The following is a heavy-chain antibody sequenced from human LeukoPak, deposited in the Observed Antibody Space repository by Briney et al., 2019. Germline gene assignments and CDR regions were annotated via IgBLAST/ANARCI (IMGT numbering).Heavy chain of an antibody. CDR1: GFTFSSYW. J-gene: IGHJ4*02. CDR2: IYSGGST. CDR3: ARDLVTTA. D-gene: IGHD1-1*01. V-gene: IGHV3-53*01. Sequence: GGSLRLSCAASGFTFSSYWMTWVRQAPGKGLEWVSVIYSGGSTYYADSVKGRFTISRDNSKNTLYLQMNSLRAEDTAVYYCARDLVTTAWGQGTLVTVSS.